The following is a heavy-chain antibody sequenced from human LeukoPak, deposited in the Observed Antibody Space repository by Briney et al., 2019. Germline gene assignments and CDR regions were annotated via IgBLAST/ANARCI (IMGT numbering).Heavy chain of an antibody. CDR2: VDHAGST. CDR3: ARGRVSSSTWYSTYYYYFYMDV. D-gene: IGHD1-1*01. Sequence: PSETLSLTCSVSDDSIPMYYWTWIRQPPGKGLEWIGYVDHAGSTNFNPSLNGRVSISRDTTNNLFSLRLRSVTAADTAVYFCARGRVSSSTWYSTYYYYFYMDVWGKGTTVTVSS. J-gene: IGHJ6*03. CDR1: DDSIPMYY. V-gene: IGHV4-59*01.